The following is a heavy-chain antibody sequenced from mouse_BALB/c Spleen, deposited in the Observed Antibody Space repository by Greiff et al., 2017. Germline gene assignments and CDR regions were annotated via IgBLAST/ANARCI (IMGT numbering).Heavy chain of an antibody. Sequence: VHVKQSGPELVKPGASVKISCKASGYTFTDYNMHWVKQSHGKSLEWIGYIYPYNGGTGYNQKFKSKATLTVDNSSSTAYMELRSLTSEDSAVYYCARWDYDGENYAMDYWGQGTSVTVSS. V-gene: IGHV1S29*02. CDR2: IYPYNGGT. D-gene: IGHD2-4*01. J-gene: IGHJ4*01. CDR3: ARWDYDGENYAMDY. CDR1: GYTFTDYN.